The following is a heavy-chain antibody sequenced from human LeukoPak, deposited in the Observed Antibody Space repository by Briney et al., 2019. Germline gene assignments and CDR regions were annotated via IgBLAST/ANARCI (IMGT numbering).Heavy chain of an antibody. Sequence: GSSGKVSCKASGGTFSSYAISWVRQAPGQGLEWMGGIIPIFGTANYAQKFQGRVTITADESTSTAYMELSSLRSEDTAVYYCARAPPMAAAGTYFDYWGQGTLVTVSS. D-gene: IGHD6-13*01. CDR3: ARAPPMAAAGTYFDY. J-gene: IGHJ4*02. CDR1: GGTFSSYA. V-gene: IGHV1-69*01. CDR2: IIPIFGTA.